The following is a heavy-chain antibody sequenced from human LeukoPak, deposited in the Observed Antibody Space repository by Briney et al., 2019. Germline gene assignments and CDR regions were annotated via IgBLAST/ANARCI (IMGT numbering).Heavy chain of an antibody. CDR3: ARRRRYCSSTSCYSPSFDY. Sequence: SETLSLTCAVYGGSFSGYYWSWIRQPPGKGPEWIGEINHSGSTNYNPSLKSRVTISVDTSKNQFSLKLSSVTAADTAVYYCARRRRYCSSTSCYSPSFDYWGQGTLVTVSS. J-gene: IGHJ4*02. V-gene: IGHV4-34*01. CDR2: INHSGST. CDR1: GGSFSGYY. D-gene: IGHD2-2*01.